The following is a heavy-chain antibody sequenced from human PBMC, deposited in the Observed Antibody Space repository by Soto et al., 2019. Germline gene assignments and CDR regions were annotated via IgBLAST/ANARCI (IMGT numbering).Heavy chain of an antibody. J-gene: IGHJ6*02. CDR3: ARYDSSGYKGMDV. CDR2: IYYSGST. D-gene: IGHD3-22*01. V-gene: IGHV4-39*01. CDR1: GGSISSSSYY. Sequence: PSETLSLTCTVSGGSISSSSYYWGWIRQPPGKGLEWIGSIYYSGSTYYNPSLKSRVTISVDTSKNQFSLKLSSVTAADTAVYNCARYDSSGYKGMDVWGQGTTVTVSS.